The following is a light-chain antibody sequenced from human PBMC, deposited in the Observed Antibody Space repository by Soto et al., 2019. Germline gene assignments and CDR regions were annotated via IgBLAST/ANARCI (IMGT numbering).Light chain of an antibody. V-gene: IGLV2-8*01. Sequence: QSALTQPPSPPGSPGQSVTISCTGTSSDVGAFNYVSWYQQHPGKAPKLMIFEINKRPSGVPDRFSGSKSGDTASLTVSGLQAEDEADYYCSSYAGINIYVFGGGTQLTVL. CDR1: SSDVGAFNY. CDR2: EIN. CDR3: SSYAGINIYV. J-gene: IGLJ7*01.